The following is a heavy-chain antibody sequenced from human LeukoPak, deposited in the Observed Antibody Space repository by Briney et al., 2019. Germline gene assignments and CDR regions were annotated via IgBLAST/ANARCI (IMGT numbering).Heavy chain of an antibody. D-gene: IGHD4/OR15-4a*01. CDR3: VKDVFDFGGYFEL. Sequence: GRSLRLSCAASGFIFDDYAMHWVRQAPGKGLEWVSGVSWNSGKIGYADSVKGRFTISRDNAQNSLYLQMNSLRTEDTAFYYCVKDVFDFGGYFELWGRGTLVTVSS. V-gene: IGHV3-9*01. CDR1: GFIFDDYA. CDR2: VSWNSGKI. J-gene: IGHJ2*01.